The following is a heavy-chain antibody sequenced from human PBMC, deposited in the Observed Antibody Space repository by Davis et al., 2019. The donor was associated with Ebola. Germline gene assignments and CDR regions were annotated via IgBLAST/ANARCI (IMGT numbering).Heavy chain of an antibody. V-gene: IGHV4-34*01. D-gene: IGHD3-10*01. J-gene: IGHJ3*02. CDR1: GGSFSGYY. CDR2: INHSGST. Sequence: PGGSLRLSCAVYGGSFSGYYWSWIRQPPGKGLEWIGEINHSGSTNYNPSLKSRVTISVDTSKNQFSLKLSSVTAADTAVYYCVAGNDAFDIWGQGTMVTVSS. CDR3: VAGNDAFDI.